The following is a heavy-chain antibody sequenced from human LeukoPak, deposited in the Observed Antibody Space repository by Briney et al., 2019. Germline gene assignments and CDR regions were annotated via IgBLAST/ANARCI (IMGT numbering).Heavy chain of an antibody. D-gene: IGHD3-10*01. CDR3: ARSSDGSGSYFLIKNYYYYYYMDV. Sequence: GASVKVSCKASGYTFTGYYMHWVRQAPGQGLEWMGWINPNSGGTNYAQKFQGRVTMTRDTSISTAYMELSRLRSDDTAVYYCARSSDGSGSYFLIKNYYYYYYMDVWGKGTTVTISS. J-gene: IGHJ6*03. CDR2: INPNSGGT. CDR1: GYTFTGYY. V-gene: IGHV1-2*02.